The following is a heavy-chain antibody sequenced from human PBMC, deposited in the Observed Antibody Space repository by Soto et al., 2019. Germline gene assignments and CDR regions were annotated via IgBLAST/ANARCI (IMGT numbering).Heavy chain of an antibody. CDR3: ATGDTYGYLLDY. J-gene: IGHJ4*02. V-gene: IGHV3-7*01. D-gene: IGHD5-18*01. Sequence: GGSLRLSCAASGLTFISYWMNWVRQAPGKGLEWVANIKQDGTEKYYVDSVKGRFTISRDNAKNSLYLQMNSLRAEDTAVYYCATGDTYGYLLDYWGQGALVTVSS. CDR2: IKQDGTEK. CDR1: GLTFISYW.